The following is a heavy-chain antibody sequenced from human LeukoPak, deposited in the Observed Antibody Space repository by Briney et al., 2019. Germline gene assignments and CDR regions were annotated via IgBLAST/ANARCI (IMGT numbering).Heavy chain of an antibody. D-gene: IGHD3/OR15-3a*01. Sequence: SETLSLTCTVSGGSISTYYWSWIRQPPGKGLEWIGYIYYSGGTNYNPSLKSRVTISVDTSKNQFSLKVSSVTAADTAVYYCARTATMISFDYWGQGTLVTVSS. CDR1: GGSISTYY. J-gene: IGHJ4*02. V-gene: IGHV4-59*01. CDR3: ARTATMISFDY. CDR2: IYYSGGT.